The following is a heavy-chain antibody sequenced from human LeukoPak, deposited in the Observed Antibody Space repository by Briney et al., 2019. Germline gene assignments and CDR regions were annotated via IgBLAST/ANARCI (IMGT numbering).Heavy chain of an antibody. J-gene: IGHJ4*02. V-gene: IGHV3-21*03. CDR3: TRDLDSYGQSDY. Sequence: PGGALRLSCAASGFTFSSDAMSWVRQAPGKGLEWVSSISSSSSYIYYADSVKGRFTISRDNANNSLYLQMNSLRAEDTAVYYCTRDLDSYGQSDYWGQGTLVTVSS. CDR2: ISSSSSYI. D-gene: IGHD5-18*01. CDR1: GFTFSSDA.